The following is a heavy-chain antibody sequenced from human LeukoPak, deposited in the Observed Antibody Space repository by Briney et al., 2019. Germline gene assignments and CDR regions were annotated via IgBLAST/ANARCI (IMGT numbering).Heavy chain of an antibody. CDR1: GFAFSNSW. D-gene: IGHD2-15*01. V-gene: IGHV3-7*01. J-gene: IGHJ4*02. CDR3: AREDGYCSGGNCYSYFDS. Sequence: GGSLRLSCAASGFAFSNSWMSWVRQAPGKGLEWVAYIKKTGSETYYVDSVKGRFTITRDNARNSLFLQMNSLRAEDTAVYYCAREDGYCSGGNCYSYFDSWGQGTLVTVSS. CDR2: IKKTGSET.